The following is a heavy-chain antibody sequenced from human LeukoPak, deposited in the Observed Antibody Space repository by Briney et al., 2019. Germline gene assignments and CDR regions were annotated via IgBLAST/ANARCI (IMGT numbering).Heavy chain of an antibody. V-gene: IGHV3-74*01. J-gene: IGHJ4*02. Sequence: PGGSLRLSCAASGFTFTTCWMHWVRQAPGKGLVWVSHINSDGSITSYADSVKGRFTISRDNAKNTLYLQMNSLRAEDTAVYYCARALGRLLYLDYWGQGTLVTVSS. CDR2: INSDGSIT. CDR3: ARALGRLLYLDY. D-gene: IGHD2-8*01. CDR1: GFTFTTCW.